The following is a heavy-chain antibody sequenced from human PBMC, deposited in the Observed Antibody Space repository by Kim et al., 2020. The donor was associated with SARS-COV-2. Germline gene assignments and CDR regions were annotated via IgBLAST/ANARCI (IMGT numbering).Heavy chain of an antibody. Sequence: PGGSLRLSCAGSGFTFRNYGMHWVRRAPGKGLEWLAVVSYEGVETNYADSVAGRFSISRDNFESTIYLQMNSLREEDTAVYYCAKSNTVFGVGAFGYFDSWGQGTLVTVSS. CDR1: GFTFRNYG. CDR3: AKSNTVFGVGAFGYFDS. J-gene: IGHJ4*02. CDR2: VSYEGVET. D-gene: IGHD3-3*01. V-gene: IGHV3-30*18.